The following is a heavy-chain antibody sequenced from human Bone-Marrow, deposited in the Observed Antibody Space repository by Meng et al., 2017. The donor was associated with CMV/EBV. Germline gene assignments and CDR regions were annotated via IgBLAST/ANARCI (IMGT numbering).Heavy chain of an antibody. Sequence: ASVKVSCKASGYTFTGYYMHWVRQAPGQGLEWMGWINPDSGATKYAQKFRGRVTMTRDTSISTAYMELSRLRSDDAAVFYCAREAFGAMADYWGQGTLVTVSS. CDR1: GYTFTGYY. D-gene: IGHD3-16*01. CDR3: AREAFGAMADY. CDR2: INPDSGAT. V-gene: IGHV1-2*02. J-gene: IGHJ4*02.